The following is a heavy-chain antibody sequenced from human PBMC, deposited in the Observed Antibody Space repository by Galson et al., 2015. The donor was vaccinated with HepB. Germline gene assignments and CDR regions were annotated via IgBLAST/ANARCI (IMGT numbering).Heavy chain of an antibody. CDR2: TSGSGGST. CDR1: GFSFSSDA. V-gene: IGHV3-23*01. CDR3: ARGYCAGFNCHGGYFDY. J-gene: IGHJ4*02. Sequence: SLRLSCAGSGFSFSSDAMSWVRQAPGKGLEWVSSTSGSGGSTYYADPVKGRFTISRDNSKNTLYLQMNSLRAEDTAMYYCARGYCAGFNCHGGYFDYWGQGTLVTVSS. D-gene: IGHD2-8*02.